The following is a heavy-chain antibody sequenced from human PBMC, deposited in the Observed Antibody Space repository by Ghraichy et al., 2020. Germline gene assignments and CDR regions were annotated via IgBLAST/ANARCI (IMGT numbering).Heavy chain of an antibody. CDR3: ARDFAPYSSPGY. J-gene: IGHJ4*02. CDR1: GYSITNGYH. Sequence: SQTLSLTCTVSGYSITNGYHWGWIRQPPGKGLEWIGSIFHSGSTYYNPSLKSRVTISVDTSKNQFSLKLNSVTAADTAVYYCARDFAPYSSPGYWGQGTLVTVSS. D-gene: IGHD6-13*01. CDR2: IFHSGST. V-gene: IGHV4-38-2*02.